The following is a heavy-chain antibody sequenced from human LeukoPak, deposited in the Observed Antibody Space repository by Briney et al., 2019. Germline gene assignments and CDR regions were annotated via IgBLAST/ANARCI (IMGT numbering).Heavy chain of an antibody. CDR3: GKGRVSE. J-gene: IGHJ4*02. CDR1: GFPFNTQD. D-gene: IGHD6-19*01. CDR2: IHADGVGT. V-gene: IGHV3-23*01. Sequence: GGSLRLSCAASGFPFNTQDTRWVRQAPGKGLEWVSSIHADGVGTFYADSVRGRFTISRDNSKNTLDPQMNSLRVEDTAVYYCGKGRVSEWGQGTLVTVSS.